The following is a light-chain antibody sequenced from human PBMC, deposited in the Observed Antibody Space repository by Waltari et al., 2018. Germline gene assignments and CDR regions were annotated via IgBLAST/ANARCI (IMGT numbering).Light chain of an antibody. CDR3: QQYYITPLS. V-gene: IGKV1-5*03. CDR1: QSISSW. Sequence: DIQMTQSPSTLSASVGDRVTITCRASQSISSWLAWYQQKPGKAPKLLIYKASSLESGVPSRFSGSGSGTEFTLTISSLQAEDVAVYYCQQYYITPLSFGGGTKVEIK. J-gene: IGKJ4*01. CDR2: KAS.